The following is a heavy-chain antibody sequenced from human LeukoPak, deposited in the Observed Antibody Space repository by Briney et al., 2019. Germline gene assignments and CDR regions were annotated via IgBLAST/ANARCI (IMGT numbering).Heavy chain of an antibody. CDR3: ARGGDSSGYYWWDYYYYMDV. Sequence: PGGSLRLSCAASGFTFSSYAMSWVRQAPGKGLEWVSSFSSSSSYIYYADSVKGRFTISRDNAKNSLYLQMNSLRAEDTAVYYCARGGDSSGYYWWDYYYYMDVWGKGTTVTVSS. CDR2: FSSSSSYI. V-gene: IGHV3-21*01. CDR1: GFTFSSYA. J-gene: IGHJ6*03. D-gene: IGHD3-22*01.